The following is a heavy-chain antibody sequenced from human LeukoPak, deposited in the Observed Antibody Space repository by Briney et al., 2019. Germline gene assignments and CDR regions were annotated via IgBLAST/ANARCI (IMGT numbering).Heavy chain of an antibody. J-gene: IGHJ6*03. Sequence: SETLSLTCTASGGSISSGSYYWSWIRQPAGKGLEWIGRIYTSGSTNYNPSLKSRVTISVDTSKNQFSLKLSSVTAADTAVYYCARFEAYPLYYYYYMDVWGKGTTVTVSS. CDR2: IYTSGST. CDR1: GGSISSGSYY. CDR3: ARFEAYPLYYYYYMDV. V-gene: IGHV4-61*02.